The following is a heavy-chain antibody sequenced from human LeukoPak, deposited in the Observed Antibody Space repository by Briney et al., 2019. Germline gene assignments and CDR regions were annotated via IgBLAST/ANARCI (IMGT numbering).Heavy chain of an antibody. CDR3: AKETRGSYSDY. CDR1: GFTFSSYE. CDR2: IGSSGSTI. D-gene: IGHD5-12*01. V-gene: IGHV3-48*03. Sequence: PGGSLRLSCAASGFTFSSYEINWVRQAPGKGLEWVSYIGSSGSTIYYADSVKGRFTISRDNAKNSLYLQMNSLRAEDTAVYYCAKETRGSYSDYWGQGTLVTVSS. J-gene: IGHJ4*02.